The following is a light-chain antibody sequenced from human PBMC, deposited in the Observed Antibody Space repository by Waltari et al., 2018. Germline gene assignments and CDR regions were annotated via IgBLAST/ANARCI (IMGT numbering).Light chain of an antibody. Sequence: DIQMTQSPSTVSASVGDRVTIPCRASPSIRSWLAWYQQKPGKAPKLLIYDASSLESGVPSRFSGSGSGTEFTLTISSLQPEDFATYYCQQSYSTPYTFGQGTKLEIK. J-gene: IGKJ2*01. CDR3: QQSYSTPYT. V-gene: IGKV1-5*01. CDR2: DAS. CDR1: PSIRSW.